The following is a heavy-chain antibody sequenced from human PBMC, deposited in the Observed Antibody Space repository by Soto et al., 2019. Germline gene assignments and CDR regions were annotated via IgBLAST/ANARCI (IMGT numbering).Heavy chain of an antibody. CDR2: ISSSSSYI. D-gene: IGHD3-9*01. J-gene: IGHJ4*02. Sequence: GGSLRLSCAASGFTFSSYSMNWVRQAPGKGLEWVSSISSSSSYIYYADSVKGRFTISRDNAKNSLYLQMNSLRAEDTAVYYCARSRDILTGYYTSYWGQGTLVTVSS. CDR1: GFTFSSYS. V-gene: IGHV3-21*01. CDR3: ARSRDILTGYYTSY.